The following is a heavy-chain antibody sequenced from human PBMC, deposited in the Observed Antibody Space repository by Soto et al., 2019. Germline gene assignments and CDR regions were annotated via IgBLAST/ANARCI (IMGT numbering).Heavy chain of an antibody. Sequence: QLQLQESGPGLVKPSETLSLTCTVSGGSISSSSYYWGWIRQPPGKGLEWIGSIYYSGSTYYNPSLKSRVAISVGTSNNQFSRKRSSVTAADTAVYYCARHAIVGAHGRVGSGQAYYFGYWGQGTLVTVSS. CDR3: ARHAIVGAHGRVGSGQAYYFGY. CDR2: IYYSGST. D-gene: IGHD6-19*01. V-gene: IGHV4-39*01. CDR1: GGSISSSSYY. J-gene: IGHJ4*02.